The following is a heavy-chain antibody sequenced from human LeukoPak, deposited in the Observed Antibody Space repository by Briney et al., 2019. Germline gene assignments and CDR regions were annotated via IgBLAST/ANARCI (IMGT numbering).Heavy chain of an antibody. CDR2: ISWNSGSI. CDR1: GFTFDDYA. V-gene: IGHV3-9*01. CDR3: AKDFWVRGVTAFDY. D-gene: IGHD3-10*01. Sequence: PGGSLRLSCAASGFTFDDYAMHWVRQAPGKGLEWVSGISWNSGSIGYADSVKGRFTISRDNAKNSLYLQMNSLRAEDTALYYCAKDFWVRGVTAFDYWGQGTLVTVSS. J-gene: IGHJ4*02.